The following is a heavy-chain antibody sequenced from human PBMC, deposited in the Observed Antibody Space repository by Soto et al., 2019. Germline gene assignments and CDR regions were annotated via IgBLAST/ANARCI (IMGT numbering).Heavy chain of an antibody. CDR3: ARDIGDYDSSGYYAY. J-gene: IGHJ4*02. CDR2: IIPIFGTA. V-gene: IGHV1-69*13. Sequence: GASVKVCCKASGGTFSSYSISWVLQAPGQGLEWMGGIIPIFGTANYAQKFQGRVTITADESTSTAYMELSSLRSEDTAVYYCARDIGDYDSSGYYAYWGQGTLVTVSS. D-gene: IGHD3-22*01. CDR1: GGTFSSYS.